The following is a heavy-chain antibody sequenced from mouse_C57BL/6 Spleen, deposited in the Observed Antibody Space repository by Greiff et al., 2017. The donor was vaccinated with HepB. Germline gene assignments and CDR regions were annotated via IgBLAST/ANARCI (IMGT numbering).Heavy chain of an antibody. CDR3: ARDAWDGAWFAY. V-gene: IGHV5-4*01. Sequence: EVMLVESGGGLVKPGGSLKLSCAASGFTFSSYAMSWVRQTPEKRLEWVATISDGGSYTYYPDNVKGRFTISRDNAKNNLYLQMSHLKSEDTAMYYCARDAWDGAWFAYWGQGTLVTVSA. D-gene: IGHD4-1*01. J-gene: IGHJ3*01. CDR2: ISDGGSYT. CDR1: GFTFSSYA.